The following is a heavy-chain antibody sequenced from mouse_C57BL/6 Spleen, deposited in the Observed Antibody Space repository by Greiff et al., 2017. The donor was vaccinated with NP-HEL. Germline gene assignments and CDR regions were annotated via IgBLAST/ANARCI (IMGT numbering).Heavy chain of an antibody. Sequence: QVQLKQPGAELVMPGASVKLSCKASGYTFTSYWMHWVKQRPGQGLEWIGEIDPSDSYTNYNQKFKGKSTLTVDKSSSTAYMQLSSLTAEDSAVYYCARSPLYDSNYVGYAMDYWGQGTSVTVSS. CDR1: GYTFTSYW. CDR2: IDPSDSYT. J-gene: IGHJ4*01. V-gene: IGHV1-69*01. D-gene: IGHD2-5*01. CDR3: ARSPLYDSNYVGYAMDY.